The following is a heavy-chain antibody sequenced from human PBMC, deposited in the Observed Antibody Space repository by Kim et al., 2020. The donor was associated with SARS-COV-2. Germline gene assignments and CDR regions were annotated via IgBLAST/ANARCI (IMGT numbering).Heavy chain of an antibody. CDR3: ARDAGYSSGWYEYYFDY. J-gene: IGHJ4*02. Sequence: LKSRGTISVDTSKNQFSLKLSSVTAADTAVYYCARDAGYSSGWYEYYFDYWGQGTLVTVSS. D-gene: IGHD6-19*01. V-gene: IGHV4-59*01.